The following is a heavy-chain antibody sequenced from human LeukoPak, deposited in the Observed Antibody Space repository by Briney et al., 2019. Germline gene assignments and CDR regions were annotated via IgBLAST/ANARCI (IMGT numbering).Heavy chain of an antibody. V-gene: IGHV4-38-2*02. J-gene: IGHJ6*03. Sequence: SETLSLTCTVSGYSISSGYYWGWIRQPPGKGLEWIGSIYHSGSTYYNPSLKSRVTISVDTSKNQYSLKLSPVTAADTAVYYCARGAMVTYYYYMDVWGKGTTVTVSS. CDR2: IYHSGST. CDR1: GYSISSGYY. D-gene: IGHD5-18*01. CDR3: ARGAMVTYYYYMDV.